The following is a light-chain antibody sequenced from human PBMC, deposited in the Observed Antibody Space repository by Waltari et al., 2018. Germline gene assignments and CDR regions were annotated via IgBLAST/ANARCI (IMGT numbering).Light chain of an antibody. Sequence: DIQMTQSPSSLSASVGDRVTITCRESQSISSYLNWYQQKPGKAPKLLIYAASSLQSGVPSRFSGSGSGTDFTLTISSLQVEDVAIYYCQQYYSVPLTFGQGTKVE. J-gene: IGKJ1*01. CDR2: AAS. V-gene: IGKV1-39*01. CDR3: QQYYSVPLT. CDR1: QSISSY.